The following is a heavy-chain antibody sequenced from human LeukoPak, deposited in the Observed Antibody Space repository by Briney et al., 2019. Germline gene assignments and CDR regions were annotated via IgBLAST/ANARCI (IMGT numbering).Heavy chain of an antibody. CDR2: ISYDGSNK. V-gene: IGHV3-30-3*01. CDR1: GFTFSSYA. J-gene: IGHJ6*02. CDR3: TTDYSNYGMDV. Sequence: PGGSLRLSCAASGFTFSSYAMHWVRQAPGKGLEWVAVISYDGSNKYYADSVKGRFTISRDNSKNTLYLQMNSLRAEDTAVYYCTTDYSNYGMDVWGQGTTVTVSS.